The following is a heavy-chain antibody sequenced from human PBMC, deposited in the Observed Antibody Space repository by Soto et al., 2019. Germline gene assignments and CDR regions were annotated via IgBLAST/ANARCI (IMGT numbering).Heavy chain of an antibody. CDR3: AKVLTGDLDY. V-gene: IGHV3-30*18. CDR1: GFTFSSYG. J-gene: IGHJ4*02. Sequence: ESVGGVVQPGRSLRLSCAASGFTFSSYGMNWVRQAPGKGLEWVAVISYDENNKYYADSVKGRFTISRDNSKNTLYLQMNGLRAEDTAVYYCAKVLTGDLDYWGQGTLVTVSS. CDR2: ISYDENNK. D-gene: IGHD7-27*01.